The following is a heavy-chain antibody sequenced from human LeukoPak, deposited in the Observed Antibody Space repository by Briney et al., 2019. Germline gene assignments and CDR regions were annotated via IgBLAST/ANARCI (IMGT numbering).Heavy chain of an antibody. J-gene: IGHJ4*02. V-gene: IGHV3-30-3*01. Sequence: PGGSLRLSCVASGFTFGKYWMSWVRQAPGKGLEWVAVISNDGSNKYYADSVKGRFTISRDNPQSTLYLQMNSLRAEDTAVYYCARSQSIVGATTGSDYWGQGTLVTVSS. CDR3: ARSQSIVGATTGSDY. CDR2: ISNDGSNK. CDR1: GFTFGKYW. D-gene: IGHD1-26*01.